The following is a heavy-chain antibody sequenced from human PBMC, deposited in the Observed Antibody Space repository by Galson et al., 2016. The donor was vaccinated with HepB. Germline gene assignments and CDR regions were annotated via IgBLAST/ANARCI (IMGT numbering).Heavy chain of an antibody. V-gene: IGHV1-46*01. CDR2: INPSDGST. CDR3: ARGLLVGNTGQFDY. CDR1: GYIFTSQY. D-gene: IGHD2-8*02. Sequence: SVKVSCKASGYIFTSQYIHWVRQAPGQGLEWMGRINPSDGSTIHAQNFQGRVTLTRDTSTSTVYMELSSLRFEDTAVYYCARGLLVGNTGQFDYWGQGTLTTVSS. J-gene: IGHJ4*02.